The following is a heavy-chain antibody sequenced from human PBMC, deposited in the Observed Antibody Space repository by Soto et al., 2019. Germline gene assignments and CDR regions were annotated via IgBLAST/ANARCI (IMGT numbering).Heavy chain of an antibody. CDR3: ARDDILCSGGSCYGVPMDV. Sequence: EVQLVESGGGLVQPGGSLRLSCAASGFTVSSKYMSWVRQAPGKGLEWVSLIQSGGTTYYADSVKGRFTIPRDSSKNMLHLQMDSLRAEDTAVYYCARDDILCSGGSCYGVPMDVCGKGTTVTVSS. D-gene: IGHD2-15*01. CDR1: GFTVSSKY. CDR2: IQSGGTT. V-gene: IGHV3-66*01. J-gene: IGHJ6*03.